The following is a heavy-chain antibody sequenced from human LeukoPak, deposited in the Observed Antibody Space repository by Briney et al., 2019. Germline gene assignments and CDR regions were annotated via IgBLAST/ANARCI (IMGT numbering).Heavy chain of an antibody. V-gene: IGHV1-2*02. J-gene: IGHJ4*02. Sequence: ASVKVSCKAFGFTFIDHYIHWVRQAPGQGLEWMGWINPNSGGTSIARKFQGRVTMTRDTSISTAYMELSRLRSDDTAVYYCAREGRYYDFWSGYWNFDYWGQGTLVTVSS. CDR3: AREGRYYDFWSGYWNFDY. D-gene: IGHD3-3*01. CDR1: GFTFIDHY. CDR2: INPNSGGT.